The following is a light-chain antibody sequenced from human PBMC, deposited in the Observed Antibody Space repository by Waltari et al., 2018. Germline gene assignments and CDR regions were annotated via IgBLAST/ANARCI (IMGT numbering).Light chain of an antibody. J-gene: IGKJ2*01. V-gene: IGKV1-9*01. CDR3: QQLNSYPVT. CDR1: QGINIY. CDR2: ASS. Sequence: DIQLTQSPSFLSASVGDRVTITCRASQGINIYLAWYQQKPGKAPKLLIYASSPLQSGVPSRFSGSGSGTEFTLTISSLQPEDFATYYCQQLNSYPVTFVQGTKLEIK.